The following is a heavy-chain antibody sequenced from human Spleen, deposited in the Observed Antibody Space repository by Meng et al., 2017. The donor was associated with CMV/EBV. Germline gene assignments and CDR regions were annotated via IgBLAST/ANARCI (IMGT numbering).Heavy chain of an antibody. D-gene: IGHD3-3*01. Sequence: GESLKISCAASGFTFSSYSMNWVRQAPGKGLEWVSSISSSSSYIYYADSVKGRFTISRDNYKNTLYLQMNSLRAEDTAVYYCAKERTIFGVASHYVMDVWGQGTTVTVSS. CDR2: ISSSSSYI. CDR3: AKERTIFGVASHYVMDV. J-gene: IGHJ6*02. V-gene: IGHV3-21*01. CDR1: GFTFSSYS.